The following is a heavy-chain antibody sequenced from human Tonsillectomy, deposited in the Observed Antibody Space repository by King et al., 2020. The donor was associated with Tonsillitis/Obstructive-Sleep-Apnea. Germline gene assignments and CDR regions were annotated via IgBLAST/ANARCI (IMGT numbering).Heavy chain of an antibody. D-gene: IGHD3-22*01. CDR3: ARDYYDRSGYYHGYFQH. CDR2: SRPYNGDT. J-gene: IGHJ1*01. Sequence: QLVQSGAGVKKPGASVKVSCKASGSTFTNYDITWVRQAPGQGLEWMGWSRPYNGDTNYAQKLQGRVTMTSDTSTSTAYMELRSLRSDDTAVYYCARDYYDRSGYYHGYFQHWGQGTLVTVSS. CDR1: GSTFTNYD. V-gene: IGHV1-18*01.